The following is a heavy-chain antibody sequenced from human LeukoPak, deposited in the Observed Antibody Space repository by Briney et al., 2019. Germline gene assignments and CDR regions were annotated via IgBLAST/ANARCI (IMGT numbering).Heavy chain of an antibody. J-gene: IGHJ4*02. Sequence: GGSLRLSCAASGFTFDDYGMSWVRQAPGKGLEWVSGINWNGGSTGYADSVRGRFTISRDNAKNSLYLQMNSLRAEDTALYYCARVSGRGIAAAGSLDYWGQGTLVTVSS. CDR1: GFTFDDYG. V-gene: IGHV3-20*04. D-gene: IGHD6-13*01. CDR2: INWNGGST. CDR3: ARVSGRGIAAAGSLDY.